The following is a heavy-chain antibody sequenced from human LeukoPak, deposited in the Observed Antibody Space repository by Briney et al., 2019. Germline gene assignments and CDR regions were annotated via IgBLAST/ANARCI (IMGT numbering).Heavy chain of an antibody. CDR1: GFTVSSNY. V-gene: IGHV3-66*01. J-gene: IGHJ4*02. CDR2: IYSGGST. Sequence: GGSLRLSCAASGFTVSSNYMSWVRQAPGKGLEWVSVIYSGGSTYYADSVKGRFTISRDNSKNTLYLQMNSLRAEDTAVYYCARVLGVRVGELSLYFDYWGQGTLVTVSS. D-gene: IGHD3-16*02. CDR3: ARVLGVRVGELSLYFDY.